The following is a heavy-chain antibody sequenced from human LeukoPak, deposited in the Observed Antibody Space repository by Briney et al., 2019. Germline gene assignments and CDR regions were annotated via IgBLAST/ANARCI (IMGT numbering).Heavy chain of an antibody. V-gene: IGHV4-39*01. CDR3: TRSSGYYGGDMDV. CDR1: SGSISSSGYY. Sequence: SETLSLTCTVPSGSISSSGYYWGWIRQPPGKGLEWIGSVYYSGSTYYNPSLKSRVTISVDASKNQFSLKLSSVTAADTAIYYCTRSSGYYGGDMDVWRKGTTVTVSS. D-gene: IGHD3-22*01. CDR2: VYYSGST. J-gene: IGHJ6*03.